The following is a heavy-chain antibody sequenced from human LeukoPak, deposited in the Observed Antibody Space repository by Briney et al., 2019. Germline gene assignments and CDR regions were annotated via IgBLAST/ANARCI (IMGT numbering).Heavy chain of an antibody. CDR3: ARGPDPDPFFDY. D-gene: IGHD1-14*01. J-gene: IGHJ4*02. Sequence: GGSLRLSCAVSGITFSDIWVSWVRQAPGKGLEWVGRIKKNSEGGTTDYAAPVKGRFTISRDDSKDTVYLQMNSLKTEDTAMYYCARGPDPDPFFDYWGPGTLVTVSS. CDR2: IKKNSEGGTT. CDR1: GITFSDIW. V-gene: IGHV3-15*01.